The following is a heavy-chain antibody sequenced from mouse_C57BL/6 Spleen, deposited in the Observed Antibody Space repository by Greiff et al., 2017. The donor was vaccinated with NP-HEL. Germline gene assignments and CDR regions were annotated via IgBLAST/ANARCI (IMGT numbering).Heavy chain of an antibody. V-gene: IGHV1-19*01. CDR2: INPYNGGT. D-gene: IGHD2-10*02. Sequence: EVQLQQSGPVLVKPGASVKMSCKASGYTFTDYYMNWVKQSHGKSLEWIGVINPYNGGTSYNQKFKGKATLTVDKSSSTAYMELNSLTSEDSAVYYCARKYDYDAMDYWGQGNSVTVSS. J-gene: IGHJ4*01. CDR3: ARKYDYDAMDY. CDR1: GYTFTDYY.